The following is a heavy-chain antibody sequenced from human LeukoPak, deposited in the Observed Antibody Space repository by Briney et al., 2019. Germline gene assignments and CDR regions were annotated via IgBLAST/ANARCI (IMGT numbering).Heavy chain of an antibody. CDR3: AREYCSGGSCETFMDV. CDR1: GFTFSSYA. Sequence: GGSLRFSCAASGFTFSSYAMHWVRQAPGKGLEWVAVISYDGSNKYYADSVKGRFTISRDNSKNTLYLQMNSLRAEDTAVYYCAREYCSGGSCETFMDVWGQGTTVTVSS. V-gene: IGHV3-30-3*01. J-gene: IGHJ6*02. CDR2: ISYDGSNK. D-gene: IGHD2-15*01.